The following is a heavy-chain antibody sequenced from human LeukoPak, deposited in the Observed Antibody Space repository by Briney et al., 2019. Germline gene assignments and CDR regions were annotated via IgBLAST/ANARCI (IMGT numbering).Heavy chain of an antibody. CDR3: AREIAAQGGMDV. J-gene: IGHJ6*02. Sequence: AASVKVSCKASGYTFTGYYMHWVRQAPGQGLEWMGWINPNSGGTNYAQKFQGRVTMTRDTSISTAYMELSRLRSDDTAVYYCAREIAAQGGMDVWGQGTTVTVSS. V-gene: IGHV1-2*02. D-gene: IGHD6-13*01. CDR2: INPNSGGT. CDR1: GYTFTGYY.